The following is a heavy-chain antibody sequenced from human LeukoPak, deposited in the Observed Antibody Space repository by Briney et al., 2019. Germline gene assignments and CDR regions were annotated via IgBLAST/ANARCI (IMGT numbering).Heavy chain of an antibody. CDR2: IYYSGST. J-gene: IGHJ6*03. V-gene: IGHV4-59*01. CDR3: ARETSQKGAHYMDV. Sequence: SETLSLTCTVSGGSISPYYWSWIRQPPGKGLEWIGYIYYSGSTNYNPSLKSRVTISVDTSKNQFSLKLRSVTAADTAVYYCARETSQKGAHYMDVWGKGTTVTISS. D-gene: IGHD3-16*01. CDR1: GGSISPYY.